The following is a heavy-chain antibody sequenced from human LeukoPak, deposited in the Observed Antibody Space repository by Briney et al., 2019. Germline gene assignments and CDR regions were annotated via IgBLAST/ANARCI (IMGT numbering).Heavy chain of an antibody. CDR3: ARVNPDSSSTLGVFDY. CDR2: IYYSGST. CDR1: GGSFSSYY. V-gene: IGHV4-59*01. Sequence: SETLSLTCTVSGGSFSSYYWRWIRQPPGKGLEWIGYIYYSGSTNYNASLKRRVTTSVDTSTNQSPLLLSTVPGAATAVYYCARVNPDSSSTLGVFDYWGQGTLVTVSS. D-gene: IGHD6-6*01. J-gene: IGHJ4*02.